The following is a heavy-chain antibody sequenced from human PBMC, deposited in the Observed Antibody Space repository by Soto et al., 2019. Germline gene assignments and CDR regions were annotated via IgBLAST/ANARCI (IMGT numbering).Heavy chain of an antibody. CDR1: GFSFRDYD. D-gene: IGHD1-26*01. CDR3: ARAYLGRLPRRADYYYAMDV. V-gene: IGHV3-13*05. J-gene: IGHJ6*02. CDR2: LGAARDP. Sequence: EVQLVESGGGSVQPGESLRLSCAASGFSFRDYDMHWVRQLKGKGLEWVSALGAARDPYYVVSVKVRFSVSRDNAQNSLFLQMNNLRVDDTAVYFCARAYLGRLPRRADYYYAMDVWGRGTTVNVSS.